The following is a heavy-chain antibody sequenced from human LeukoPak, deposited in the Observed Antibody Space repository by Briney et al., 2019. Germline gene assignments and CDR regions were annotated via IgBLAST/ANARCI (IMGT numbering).Heavy chain of an antibody. V-gene: IGHV1-18*01. CDR3: ARVDILTGYYFFDY. Sequence: ASVKVSCQASGYTFIKYGIGWVRQAPGHWLEWMGWIRADNGNTYYTQKLQGRVTFTTDTSTSTAYMELRSLRSDDTAVYFCARVDILTGYYFFDYWGQGTLVTVSS. CDR2: IRADNGNT. D-gene: IGHD3-9*01. J-gene: IGHJ4*02. CDR1: GYTFIKYG.